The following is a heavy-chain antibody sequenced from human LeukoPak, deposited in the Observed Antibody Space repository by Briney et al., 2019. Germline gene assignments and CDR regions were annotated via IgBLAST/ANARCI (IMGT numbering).Heavy chain of an antibody. CDR2: IYHSGST. Sequence: SETLSLTXAVSGYSISSGYYWGWIRQPPGKGLEWIGSIYHSGSTYYNPSLKSRVTISVDTSKNQFSLKLSSVTAADTAVYYCARLPIRYFETNWGQGTLVTVSS. D-gene: IGHD3-9*01. V-gene: IGHV4-38-2*01. CDR1: GYSISSGYY. CDR3: ARLPIRYFETN. J-gene: IGHJ1*01.